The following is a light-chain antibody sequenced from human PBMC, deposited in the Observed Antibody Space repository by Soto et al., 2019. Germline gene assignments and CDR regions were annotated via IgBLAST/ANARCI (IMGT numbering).Light chain of an antibody. V-gene: IGKV2-30*01. Sequence: DVVMTQSPLSLPVTLGQPASISCRSSQSLVYSDGNAYLNWFHQRPGQSPRRLIYRASNRDSGVXDXFRGSGSGTDFTLTISRVEAEDVGIYYCMQATLWPPTFGRGTKVEIK. CDR1: QSLVYSDGNAY. CDR2: RAS. CDR3: MQATLWPPT. J-gene: IGKJ1*01.